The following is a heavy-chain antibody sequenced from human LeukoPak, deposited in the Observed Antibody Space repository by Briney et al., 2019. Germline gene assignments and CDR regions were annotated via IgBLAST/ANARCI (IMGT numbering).Heavy chain of an antibody. V-gene: IGHV4-61*02. CDR3: AREPPEYCSSTSCYAGGDRDYFDY. J-gene: IGHJ4*02. Sequence: SQTLSLTCTVSGGSISSGSYYWSWIRQPAGKGLEWTRRLYTSRSTNYNPSLKSRVTISVDTSKNQFSLKLSSVTAADTAVYYCAREPPEYCSSTSCYAGGDRDYFDYWGQGTLVTVSS. CDR1: GGSISSGSYY. CDR2: LYTSRST. D-gene: IGHD2-2*01.